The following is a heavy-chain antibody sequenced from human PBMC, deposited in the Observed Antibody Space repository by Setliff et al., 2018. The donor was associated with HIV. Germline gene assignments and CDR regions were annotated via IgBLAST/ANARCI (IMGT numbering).Heavy chain of an antibody. CDR1: GGSVSSGNYY. D-gene: IGHD6-25*01. J-gene: IGHJ4*02. V-gene: IGHV4-61*01. CDR2: IYYSGST. Sequence: SETLSLTCSASGGSVSSGNYYWSWIRQPPGKGLEWIGYIYYSGSTKHNPSLKSRVTISLDTSKNQFSLKLTSVTAADTAVYYCARYSPRGYTLTGPYWGQGTLVTVSS. CDR3: ARYSPRGYTLTGPY.